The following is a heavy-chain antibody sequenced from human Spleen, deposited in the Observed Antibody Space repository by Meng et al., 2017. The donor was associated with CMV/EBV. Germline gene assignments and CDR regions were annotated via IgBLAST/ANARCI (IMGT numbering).Heavy chain of an antibody. V-gene: IGHV4-34*01. CDR3: ARVPGSRDAFHI. CDR2: INHSGST. J-gene: IGHJ3*02. D-gene: IGHD7-27*01. Sequence: GSLRLSCAVYGGSFSGYYWSWIRQPPGKGLEWIGEINHSGSTNYNPSLKSRVTISVDTSKNQFSLKLNSVTVADTAVYYCARVPGSRDAFHIWGQGTMVTVSS. CDR1: GGSFSGYY.